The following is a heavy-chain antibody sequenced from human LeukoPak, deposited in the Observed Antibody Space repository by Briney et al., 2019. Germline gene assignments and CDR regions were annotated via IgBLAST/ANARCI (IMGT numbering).Heavy chain of an antibody. V-gene: IGHV1-18*01. Sequence: SVKVSCKASGYTFTSYGISWVRQAPGQGLEWMGWISAYNGNTNYTQKLQGRVTMTTDTSTSTAYMELRSLRSDDTAVYYCARGRDDILTGYYIEDGHVKDWFDPWGQGTLVTVSS. CDR1: GYTFTSYG. CDR3: ARGRDDILTGYYIEDGHVKDWFDP. J-gene: IGHJ5*02. CDR2: ISAYNGNT. D-gene: IGHD3-9*01.